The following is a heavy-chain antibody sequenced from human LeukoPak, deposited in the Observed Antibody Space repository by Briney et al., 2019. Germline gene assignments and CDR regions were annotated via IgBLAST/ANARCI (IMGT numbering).Heavy chain of an antibody. CDR1: GYSISSGYY. CDR2: IYHSGST. CDR3: ARQSATAAYDY. D-gene: IGHD6-13*01. Sequence: PSETLSLTCAVSGYSISSGYYWGWIRQPPGKGLEWIGSIYHSGSTYYNPSLKSRVTISVDPSKNQFSLKLSSVTAADTAVYYCARQSATAAYDYWGQGTLVTVSS. J-gene: IGHJ4*02. V-gene: IGHV4-38-2*01.